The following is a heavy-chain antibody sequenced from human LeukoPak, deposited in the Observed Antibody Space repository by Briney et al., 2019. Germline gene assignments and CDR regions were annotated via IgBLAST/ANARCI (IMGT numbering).Heavy chain of an antibody. Sequence: GGSLRLSCAASGFTFSSYAMSWVRQAPGKGLEWVSAISGSGGSTYYADSVKGRFTISRGNSKNTLYLQMNSLRAEDTAVYYCARETRISSSSLYYFDYWGQGTLVTVSS. V-gene: IGHV3-23*01. CDR3: ARETRISSSSLYYFDY. J-gene: IGHJ4*02. D-gene: IGHD6-6*01. CDR1: GFTFSSYA. CDR2: ISGSGGST.